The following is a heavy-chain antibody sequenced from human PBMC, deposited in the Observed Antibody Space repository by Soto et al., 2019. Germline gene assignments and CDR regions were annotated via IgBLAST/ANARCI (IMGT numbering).Heavy chain of an antibody. D-gene: IGHD6-19*01. V-gene: IGHV4-39*01. CDR3: ARHSPQWLAKDYYYYGMDV. J-gene: IGHJ6*02. CDR1: GGSISSSSYY. CDR2: IYYSGST. Sequence: PSETLSLTCTVSGGSISSSSYYWGWIRQPPGKGLEWIGSIYYSGSTSYNPSLKSRVTISVDTSKNQFSLKLSSVTAADTAVYYCARHSPQWLAKDYYYYGMDVWGQGTTVTVSS.